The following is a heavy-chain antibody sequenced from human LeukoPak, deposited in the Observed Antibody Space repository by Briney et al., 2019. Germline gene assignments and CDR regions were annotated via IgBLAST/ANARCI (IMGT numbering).Heavy chain of an antibody. CDR1: GFTFSSYG. Sequence: PGGSLRLSCAASGFTFSSYGMHWVRQAPGKGLEWVAVIWYDGSNKNYADSVKGRFTISRDNSKNTLYLQMNSLRAEDTAVYYCARDRDRSTLEWLSLYYYYGMDVWGQGTTVTVSS. D-gene: IGHD3-3*01. V-gene: IGHV3-33*01. CDR2: IWYDGSNK. J-gene: IGHJ6*02. CDR3: ARDRDRSTLEWLSLYYYYGMDV.